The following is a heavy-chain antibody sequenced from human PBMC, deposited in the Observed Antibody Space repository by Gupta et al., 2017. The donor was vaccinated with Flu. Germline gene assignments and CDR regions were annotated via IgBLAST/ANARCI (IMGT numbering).Heavy chain of an antibody. V-gene: IGHV4-59*01. D-gene: IGHD3-9*01. J-gene: IGHJ3*02. CDR2: IYYSGST. CDR3: ARARTKYYDILTGYLDAFDI. CDR1: GGSISSYY. Sequence: QVQLQESGPGLVKPSETLSLTCTVSGGSISSYYWSWLRQPPGKGLEWIGYIYYSGSTNYNPSLKSRVTISVDTSKNQFSLKLSSVTAADTAVYYCARARTKYYDILTGYLDAFDIWGQGTMVTVSS.